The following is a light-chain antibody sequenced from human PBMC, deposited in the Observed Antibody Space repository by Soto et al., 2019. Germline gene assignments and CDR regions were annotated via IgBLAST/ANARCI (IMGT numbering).Light chain of an antibody. CDR3: QQRNSYPRT. J-gene: IGKJ2*01. Sequence: DIQLTQSPSFLSASVGDRVTITCRASQGINIFLAWFQQKPGKAPNLLISAASTLQSGVPSRFSGSGSETEFTLTITSLQPEDSATYYCQQRNSYPRTFGQGNKVEIK. CDR1: QGINIF. CDR2: AAS. V-gene: IGKV1-9*01.